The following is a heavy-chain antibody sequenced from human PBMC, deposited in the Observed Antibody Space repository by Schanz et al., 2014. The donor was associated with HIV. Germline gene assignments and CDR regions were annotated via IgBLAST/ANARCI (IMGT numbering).Heavy chain of an antibody. Sequence: EVQQVLESGGGLVQPGGSLRLSCAASGFTFSTYAMNWVRQAPGKGLEWVSYISSSSSTIYYADSVKGRFTISRDNSKNTLYLQMNSLRAEDTAVYYCARDLGIVVVPATGAGMDVWGQGTTVTVSS. CDR3: ARDLGIVVVPATGAGMDV. CDR1: GFTFSTYA. D-gene: IGHD2-2*01. J-gene: IGHJ6*02. V-gene: IGHV3-48*01. CDR2: ISSSSSTI.